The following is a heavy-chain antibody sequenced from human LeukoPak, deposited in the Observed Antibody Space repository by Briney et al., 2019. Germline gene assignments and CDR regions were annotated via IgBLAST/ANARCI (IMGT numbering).Heavy chain of an antibody. Sequence: GGSLRLSWAASKFTFNTYAMHWVRQAPGKGLEWLAIISYDGDKEYYADSVKGRFTISRDNSKSTLSLQLTSLKPEDTAIYYCARDGHNYCNSTHRYEGGIYFDYWGQGARVTVSS. CDR1: KFTFNTYA. D-gene: IGHD2/OR15-2a*01. CDR2: ISYDGDKE. CDR3: ARDGHNYCNSTHRYEGGIYFDY. J-gene: IGHJ4*02. V-gene: IGHV3-30-3*01.